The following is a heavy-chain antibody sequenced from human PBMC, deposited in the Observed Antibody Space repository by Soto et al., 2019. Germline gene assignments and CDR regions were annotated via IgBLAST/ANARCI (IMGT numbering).Heavy chain of an antibody. CDR3: ARGAMANFDY. CDR2: FIAMLGTP. J-gene: IGHJ4*02. Sequence: SVKVSCKASGGTFGSQGIAWVRQAPGQGLEWMGGFIAMLGTPTYAKKVQGRATISADESLTSSYLELRSLRSGDTGVYFCARGAMANFDYWGQGTVVTVSS. V-gene: IGHV1-69*13. CDR1: GGTFGSQG. D-gene: IGHD5-18*01.